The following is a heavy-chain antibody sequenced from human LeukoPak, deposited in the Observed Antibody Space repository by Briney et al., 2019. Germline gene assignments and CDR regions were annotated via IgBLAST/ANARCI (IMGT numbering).Heavy chain of an antibody. Sequence: SVKVSCKASGGTFSSYAISWVRQAPGQGLEWMGRIIPILGIANYAQKFQGRVTMTRDTSTSTVYMELSSLRSEDTAVYYCARDRKLGTMVRGALTYWGQGTLVTVSS. CDR1: GGTFSSYA. J-gene: IGHJ4*02. V-gene: IGHV1-69*04. CDR3: ARDRKLGTMVRGALTY. D-gene: IGHD3-10*01. CDR2: IIPILGIA.